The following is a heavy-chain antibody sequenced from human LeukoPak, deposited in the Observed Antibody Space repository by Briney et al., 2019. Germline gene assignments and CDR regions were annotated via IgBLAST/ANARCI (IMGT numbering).Heavy chain of an antibody. Sequence: SVKLSCKASGGTFSSYAISWVRQAPGQGLEWMGRIIPILGIANYAQKFQGRVTITADNSTSTAYMELSSLRSEDTAVYYCARDVEGLYYDSSGYPSDYWGQGTLVTVSS. J-gene: IGHJ4*02. CDR2: IIPILGIA. D-gene: IGHD3-22*01. CDR1: GGTFSSYA. CDR3: ARDVEGLYYDSSGYPSDY. V-gene: IGHV1-69*04.